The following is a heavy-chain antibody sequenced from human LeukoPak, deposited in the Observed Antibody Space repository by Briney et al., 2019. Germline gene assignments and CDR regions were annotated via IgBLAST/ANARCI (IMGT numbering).Heavy chain of an antibody. V-gene: IGHV1-69-2*01. CDR2: VDPEDGET. CDR1: GYTFTDYY. Sequence: GATVKISFKVSGYTFTDYYIHWVQQAPGKGLEWMGLVDPEDGETIYAEKFQGRVTITADTSTDTAYMELSSLRSEDTAVYYCATGTAAVNYVMDVWGQGTTVTVSS. J-gene: IGHJ6*02. D-gene: IGHD6-13*01. CDR3: ATGTAAVNYVMDV.